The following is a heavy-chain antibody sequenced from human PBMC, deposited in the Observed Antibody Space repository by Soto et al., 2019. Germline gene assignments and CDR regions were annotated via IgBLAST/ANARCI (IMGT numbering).Heavy chain of an antibody. V-gene: IGHV3-23*01. J-gene: IGHJ1*01. D-gene: IGHD1-26*01. Sequence: EVQLLESGGGLVQPGGSLRLSCAASGFTFSSYAMSWVRQAPGKGLEWVSGFSGSGGYTYYADSGKGRFTISRDNSKNTLYLQMNSLRAEDTAVYYCARDRVAFGSNYPIVHFQHWGQGTLVTVSS. CDR3: ARDRVAFGSNYPIVHFQH. CDR2: FSGSGGYT. CDR1: GFTFSSYA.